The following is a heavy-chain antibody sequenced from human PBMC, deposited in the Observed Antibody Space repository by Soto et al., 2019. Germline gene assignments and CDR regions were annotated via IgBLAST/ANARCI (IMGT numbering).Heavy chain of an antibody. CDR2: INPSGGST. D-gene: IGHD5-18*01. Sequence: APVKVSCKAPGFTFTSYYMHWVRQATGQGLEWMGIINPSGGSTSYAQKFQGRVTMTRDTSTSTVYMELSSLRSEDTAVYYCAGGRELWLFGAFDIWGQGTMVTVSS. CDR3: AGGRELWLFGAFDI. J-gene: IGHJ3*02. V-gene: IGHV1-46*01. CDR1: GFTFTSYY.